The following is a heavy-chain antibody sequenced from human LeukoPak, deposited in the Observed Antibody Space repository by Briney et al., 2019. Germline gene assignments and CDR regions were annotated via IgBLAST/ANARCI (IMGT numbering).Heavy chain of an antibody. CDR1: GYTFSGYY. CDR2: INPNSGGT. D-gene: IGHD6-13*01. CDR3: AGGPAAAGSSFYYYMDV. J-gene: IGHJ6*03. V-gene: IGHV1-2*02. Sequence: ASVKVSCKASGYTFSGYYMNWVRQAPGQGLEWMGWINPNSGGTNYAQKFQGRVTMTRDTSISTAYMELSSLTSDDTAVYFCAGGPAAAGSSFYYYMDVWGKGTTVTVSS.